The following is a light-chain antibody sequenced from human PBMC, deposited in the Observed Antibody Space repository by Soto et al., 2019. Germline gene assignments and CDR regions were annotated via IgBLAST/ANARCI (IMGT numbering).Light chain of an antibody. CDR3: SSYTDTKSLV. J-gene: IGLJ1*01. CDR1: SSDIGGYNS. V-gene: IGLV2-8*01. Sequence: QSALTQSPSASGSPGQSVTISCTGTSSDIGGYNSVSWYQQHPGKAPKVMIYDVTKRPPGVPDRFSGSKSGNTASLTVSALQAEDEADYYCSSYTDTKSLVFGTGTKLTVL. CDR2: DVT.